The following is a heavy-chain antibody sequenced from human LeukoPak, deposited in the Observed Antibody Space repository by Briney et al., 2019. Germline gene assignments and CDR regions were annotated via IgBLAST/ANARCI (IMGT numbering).Heavy chain of an antibody. CDR2: ISPGGPT. CDR1: GFTFDDYG. J-gene: IGHJ4*02. V-gene: IGHV3-23*01. D-gene: IGHD6-6*01. CDR3: ARDKGTSYLSSFDY. Sequence: GGSLRLSCAASGFTFDDYGMSWVRQAPGKGLEWVSGISPGGPTYYADSVKGRFTISRDNSKNTLYLQMNSLRAADTAVYYCARDKGTSYLSSFDYWGQGTLVTVSS.